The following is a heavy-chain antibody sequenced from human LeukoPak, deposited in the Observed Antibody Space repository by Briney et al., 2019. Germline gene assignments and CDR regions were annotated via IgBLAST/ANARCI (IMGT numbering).Heavy chain of an antibody. CDR1: GFTFSSYS. V-gene: IGHV3-21*01. J-gene: IGHJ3*02. CDR3: AGDCSGGTCYSGAFDI. CDR2: ISSSSSYI. D-gene: IGHD2-15*01. Sequence: GGSLRLSCAASGFTFSSYSMNWVRQAPGKGLEWVSSISSSSSYIYYADSVKGRFTISRDNAKNSLYLQMNSLRAEDTAVYYCAGDCSGGTCYSGAFDIWGQGTMVTVSS.